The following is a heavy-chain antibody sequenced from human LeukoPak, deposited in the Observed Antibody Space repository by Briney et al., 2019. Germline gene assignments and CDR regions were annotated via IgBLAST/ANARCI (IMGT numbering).Heavy chain of an antibody. J-gene: IGHJ3*02. D-gene: IGHD6-13*01. CDR1: GYTFTGYY. CDR3: ARSPWRYSSSWRTDAFDI. V-gene: IGHV1-2*02. CDR2: INPNSGGT. Sequence: ASVKVSCKASGYTFTGYYMHWVRQAPGQGLEWMGWINPNSGGTNYAQKFQGRVTITRDTSISTAYMELSRLRSDDTAVYYCARSPWRYSSSWRTDAFDIWGQGTMVTVSS.